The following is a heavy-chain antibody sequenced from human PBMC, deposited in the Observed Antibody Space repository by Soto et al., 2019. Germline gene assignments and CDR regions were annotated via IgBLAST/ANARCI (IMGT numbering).Heavy chain of an antibody. CDR1: GFTFNNFA. V-gene: IGHV3-23*01. D-gene: IGHD4-4*01. CDR3: AKMTAYGGNYRDAVDV. Sequence: EMQLLESGGGLQQPGGSLRLSCAASGFTFNNFAMGWVRQAPGKGLAWISAVTGRSRNTYYADSVKGRFTISRNNFENTVYLQMDGLRVEETAVYYCAKMTAYGGNYRDAVDVWGRGTMVTVAS. CDR2: VTGRSRNT. J-gene: IGHJ3*01.